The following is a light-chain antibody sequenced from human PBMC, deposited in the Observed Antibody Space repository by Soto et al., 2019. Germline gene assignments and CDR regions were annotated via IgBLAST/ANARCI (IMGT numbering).Light chain of an antibody. Sequence: EIVLTQSPATLSLSTGERATLSCRASPSVTNYLAWYQQKPGQPPRLLIYGAFNRAAGIPARFSGSGSGTDFTLTISSLEPEDSAVYYCQQRNIWPPVTFGQGTRLAIK. CDR3: QQRNIWPPVT. V-gene: IGKV3-11*01. J-gene: IGKJ5*01. CDR2: GAF. CDR1: PSVTNY.